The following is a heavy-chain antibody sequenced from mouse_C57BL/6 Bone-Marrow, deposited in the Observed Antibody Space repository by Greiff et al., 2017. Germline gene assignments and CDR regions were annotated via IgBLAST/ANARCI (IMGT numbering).Heavy chain of an antibody. V-gene: IGHV1-81*01. CDR1: GYTFTSYG. D-gene: IGHD1-1*02. J-gene: IGHJ2*01. Sequence: VKLMESGAELARPGASVKLSCKASGYTFTSYGISWVKQRTGQGLEWIREIYPRSGNTYYNEKFKGKATLTAYKSSSTAYMELRSLTSEDSAVYFCAIGGSHDYWGQGTTLTVSS. CDR3: AIGGSHDY. CDR2: IYPRSGNT.